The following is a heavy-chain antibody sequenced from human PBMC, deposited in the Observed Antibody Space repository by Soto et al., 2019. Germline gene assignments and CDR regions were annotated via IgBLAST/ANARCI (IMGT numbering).Heavy chain of an antibody. V-gene: IGHV3-11*01. Sequence: PGGSLRLSCAASGFTLSDYYMSWIRQAPGKGLEWVSYISSSGSTIYYADSVKGRFTISRDNGKNSLYLQMNSLRAEDTAVYYCATKQPVLGDGFDIWGQGTMVTVSS. J-gene: IGHJ3*02. CDR3: ATKQPVLGDGFDI. CDR2: ISSSGSTI. CDR1: GFTLSDYY. D-gene: IGHD6-13*01.